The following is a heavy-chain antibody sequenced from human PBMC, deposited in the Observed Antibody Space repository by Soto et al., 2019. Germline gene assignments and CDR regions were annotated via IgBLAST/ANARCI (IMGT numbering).Heavy chain of an antibody. CDR3: ARGALRYFDGERTYYYYYYYMDV. CDR2: MNPNSGNT. Sequence: ASVKVSCKASGYTFTSYDINWVRQATGQGLEWMGWMNPNSGNTGYAQKFQGRVTMTRNTSISTAYMELSSLRSEDTAVYYCARGALRYFDGERTYYYYYYYMDVWGKGTTVTVSS. D-gene: IGHD3-9*01. CDR1: GYTFTSYD. J-gene: IGHJ6*03. V-gene: IGHV1-8*01.